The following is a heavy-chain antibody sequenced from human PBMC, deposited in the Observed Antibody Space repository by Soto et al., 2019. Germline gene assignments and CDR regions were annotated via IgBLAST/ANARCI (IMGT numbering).Heavy chain of an antibody. CDR3: ARGGGFCGDDCYKGGIDY. J-gene: IGHJ4*02. Sequence: QVQLVESGGGVGQPGRSLRLSCAASGFTFSPYTMHWVRQTPGKGLEWVAVISYDGSDKNYADSVRGRFTISRDNSKNTLFLQMNSLRAEDTALYYCARGGGFCGDDCYKGGIDYWGQGALVTVSS. V-gene: IGHV3-30-3*01. CDR1: GFTFSPYT. D-gene: IGHD2-21*02. CDR2: ISYDGSDK.